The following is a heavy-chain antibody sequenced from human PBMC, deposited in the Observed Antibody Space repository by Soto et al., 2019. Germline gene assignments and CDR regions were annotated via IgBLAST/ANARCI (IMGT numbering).Heavy chain of an antibody. CDR2: ISGSGGST. D-gene: IGHD2-15*01. CDR3: AKQAGVVAAKQVDY. CDR1: GFTFSRYA. Sequence: EVQLLESGGGLVQPGGSLRLSCAASGFTFSRYAMSWVRQAPGKGLAWVPAISGSGGSTYYAYSVKGLFTISRDNSKNTLYLHMSSVRDEDTAVYYCAKQAGVVAAKQVDYLGQGTLVPGSS. V-gene: IGHV3-23*01. J-gene: IGHJ4*02.